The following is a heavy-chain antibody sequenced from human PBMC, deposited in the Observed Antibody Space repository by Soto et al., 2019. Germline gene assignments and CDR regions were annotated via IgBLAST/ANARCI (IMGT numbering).Heavy chain of an antibody. V-gene: IGHV1-46*01. CDR1: GYTFTSYY. CDR2: INPSGGST. Sequence: ASVKVSCKASGYTFTSYYMHWVRQAPGQGLEWMGIINPSGGSTSYAQKFQGRVTMTRDTSTSTVYTELSSLRSEDTAVYYCARDAFYSYGSWWFDPWGQGTLVTVSS. D-gene: IGHD5-18*01. CDR3: ARDAFYSYGSWWFDP. J-gene: IGHJ5*02.